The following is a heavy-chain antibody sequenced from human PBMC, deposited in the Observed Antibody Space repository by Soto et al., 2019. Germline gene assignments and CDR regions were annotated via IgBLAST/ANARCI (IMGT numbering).Heavy chain of an antibody. Sequence: GGSLRLSCAASGFTFSSYAMSWVRQAPGKGLEWVSAISGSGGSTYYADSVKGRFTISRDNSKNTLYLQMNSLRAEDTAVYYCAKDPRLERRYSAVGAFDIWGQGTMVTVSS. V-gene: IGHV3-23*01. D-gene: IGHD1-1*01. CDR2: ISGSGGST. CDR1: GFTFSSYA. CDR3: AKDPRLERRYSAVGAFDI. J-gene: IGHJ3*02.